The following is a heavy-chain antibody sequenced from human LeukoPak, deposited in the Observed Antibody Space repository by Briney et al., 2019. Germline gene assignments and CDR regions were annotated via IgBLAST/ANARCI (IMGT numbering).Heavy chain of an antibody. Sequence: SETLSLTCTVSGGSITTVNYFWGWIRQPPGKGLEWIGSIYYSGSTYYNPSLKSRVIISVDTSKNQFSLKLSSVTAADTAVYYCAIHVVVVPAAKKKNWFDPWGQGTLVTVSS. CDR1: GGSITTVNYF. CDR3: AIHVVVVPAAKKKNWFDP. V-gene: IGHV4-39*01. J-gene: IGHJ5*02. D-gene: IGHD2-2*01. CDR2: IYYSGST.